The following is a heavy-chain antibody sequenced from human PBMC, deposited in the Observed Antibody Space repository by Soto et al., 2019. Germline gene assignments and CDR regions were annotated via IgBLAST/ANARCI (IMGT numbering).Heavy chain of an antibody. Sequence: QVQLVESGGGVVQPGRSLRLSCAASGFTFSTYGMHWVRQAPGKGLEWVAVISHDGSIKYYVDSVKGRFTISRDNSKNTLYLQMSSLKPEDTAVYYCANGYRSGWYYFDYWGQGTLVTVSS. CDR2: ISHDGSIK. V-gene: IGHV3-30*18. D-gene: IGHD6-19*01. CDR3: ANGYRSGWYYFDY. J-gene: IGHJ4*02. CDR1: GFTFSTYG.